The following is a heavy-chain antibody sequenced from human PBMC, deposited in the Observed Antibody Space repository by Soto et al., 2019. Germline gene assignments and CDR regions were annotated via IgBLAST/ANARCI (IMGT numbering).Heavy chain of an antibody. CDR1: CGSTPSFY. D-gene: IGHD2-2*03. Sequence: TPSPTRTVSCGSTPSFYWGVVPAPPGEGLEWIGYIYYSGSTNYNPSLKSRVTISVDTSKNQFSLKLSSVTAADTAVYYCARVGMDIVVVPAVPPLFDYWGQGTLVTVSS. J-gene: IGHJ4*02. V-gene: IGHV4-59*01. CDR3: ARVGMDIVVVPAVPPLFDY. CDR2: IYYSGST.